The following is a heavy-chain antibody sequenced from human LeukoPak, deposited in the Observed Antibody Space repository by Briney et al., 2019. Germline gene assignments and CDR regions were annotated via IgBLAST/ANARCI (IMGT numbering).Heavy chain of an antibody. D-gene: IGHD2-15*01. Sequence: ASVKVSCKASGYTFTSYGISWVRLAPGQGLEWMGWISAYNGNTNYAQKFQGRVTMTTDTSTSTAYMELRSLRSDDTAVYYCATWVRGTHYYYYGMDVWGQGTTVTVSS. CDR1: GYTFTSYG. CDR3: ATWVRGTHYYYYGMDV. J-gene: IGHJ6*02. CDR2: ISAYNGNT. V-gene: IGHV1-18*01.